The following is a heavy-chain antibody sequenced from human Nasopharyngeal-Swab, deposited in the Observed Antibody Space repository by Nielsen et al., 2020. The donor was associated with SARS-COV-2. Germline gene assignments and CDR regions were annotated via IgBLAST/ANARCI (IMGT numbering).Heavy chain of an antibody. D-gene: IGHD3-3*01. CDR1: GGSISSYY. Sequence: SETLSLTCAVSGGSISSYYWNWIRQPPGKGLEWIGYIYYSGSTNYNPSLKSRVTISVDTSKNQFSLKLSSVTAADTAVYYCARASHVVRFLEPYFDYWGQGTLVTVSS. CDR2: IYYSGST. CDR3: ARASHVVRFLEPYFDY. V-gene: IGHV4-59*01. J-gene: IGHJ4*02.